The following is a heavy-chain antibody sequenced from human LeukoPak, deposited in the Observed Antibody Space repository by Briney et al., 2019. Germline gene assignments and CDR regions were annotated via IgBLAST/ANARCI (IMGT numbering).Heavy chain of an antibody. CDR3: ARGQQWVDY. CDR1: GYTFTSYS. J-gene: IGHJ4*02. V-gene: IGHV1-46*01. Sequence: ASVKVSCKTSGYTFTSYSIHWVRQAPGQGLEWMGLINSSGGSTAYSQRFQGRVTMTRDTSTSTVYMELSSLRSEDTAVYYCARGQQWVDYWGQGTLVTVSS. D-gene: IGHD6-19*01. CDR2: INSSGGST.